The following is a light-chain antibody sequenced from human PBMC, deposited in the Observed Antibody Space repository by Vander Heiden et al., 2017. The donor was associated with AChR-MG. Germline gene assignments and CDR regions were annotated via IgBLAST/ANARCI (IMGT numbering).Light chain of an antibody. CDR1: ESLEHPGVKTY. V-gene: IGKV2-30*02. CDR3: RQAKRWAWT. J-gene: IGKJ1*01. CDR2: QVS. Sequence: DVVMTQSPPSLTVSLGQPVSIPCTSSESLEHPGVKTYLNWFQQRPGQSPRRLIYQVSRRDSGVPGRFTGTGSGTHFTLIISRVEAEDVGVFYCRQAKRWAWTFGQGTKVEI.